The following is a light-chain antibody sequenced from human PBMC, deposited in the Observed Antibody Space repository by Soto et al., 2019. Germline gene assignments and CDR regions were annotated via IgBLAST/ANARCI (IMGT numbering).Light chain of an antibody. V-gene: IGKV3-15*01. Sequence: EIVMTQSPATLSVSPGERVTLSCRASQSVSSKLAWYQQKPGQAPRVLIFGASTRATGVPARFSGSGSGTEFTLTISSLQSEDFAVYYCQHYNDWPPTWTFGQETRVEIK. CDR1: QSVSSK. J-gene: IGKJ1*01. CDR3: QHYNDWPPTWT. CDR2: GAS.